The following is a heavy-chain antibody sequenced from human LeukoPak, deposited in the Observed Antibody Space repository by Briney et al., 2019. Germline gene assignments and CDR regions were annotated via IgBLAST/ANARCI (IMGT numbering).Heavy chain of an antibody. D-gene: IGHD3-22*01. J-gene: IGHJ3*02. Sequence: PSETLSLTCTVSGDSISSGDYYWSWIRQPAGKGLEWIGRIFSSGSTNYNPSLKSRVTISVDTSKNQFSLKLSSVTAADRAVYFCARGPYSYDSSGAFDIWGQGTMVTVSS. CDR3: ARGPYSYDSSGAFDI. V-gene: IGHV4-61*02. CDR1: GDSISSGDYY. CDR2: IFSSGST.